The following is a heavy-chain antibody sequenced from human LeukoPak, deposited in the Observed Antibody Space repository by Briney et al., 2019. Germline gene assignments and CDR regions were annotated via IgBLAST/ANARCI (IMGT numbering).Heavy chain of an antibody. J-gene: IGHJ3*02. CDR3: ARDLPYYYDSSGAVAAFDI. CDR1: GFTFSSYS. Sequence: GGSLRLSCAASGFTFSSYSMNWVRQAPVKGVEWVSSISSSSSYIYYADSVKGRFTISRDNAKNSLYLQMNSLRAEDTAVYYCARDLPYYYDSSGAVAAFDIWGQGTMVTVSS. V-gene: IGHV3-21*01. D-gene: IGHD3-22*01. CDR2: ISSSSSYI.